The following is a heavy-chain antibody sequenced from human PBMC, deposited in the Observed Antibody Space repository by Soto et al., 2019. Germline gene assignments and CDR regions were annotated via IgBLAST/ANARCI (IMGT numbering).Heavy chain of an antibody. CDR3: ARCRRNYYGSGSYGSSYFDY. D-gene: IGHD3-10*01. CDR2: IYIGGST. J-gene: IGHJ4*02. V-gene: IGHV3-66*01. CDR1: GFTVSSNY. Sequence: EVQLVESGGGLVQPGGSLRLSCAASGFTVSSNYMTWVRQAPGKGLEWVSVIYIGGSTYYADSVKGRFTISRDISKNTLYLQMNSLRAEDTAVYYCARCRRNYYGSGSYGSSYFDYWGQGTLVTVSS.